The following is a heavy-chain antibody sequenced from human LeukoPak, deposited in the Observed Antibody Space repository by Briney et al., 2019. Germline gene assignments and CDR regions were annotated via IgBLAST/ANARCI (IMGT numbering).Heavy chain of an antibody. CDR1: GGSFSGYY. V-gene: IGHV4-34*01. CDR2: INHSGST. J-gene: IGHJ5*02. D-gene: IGHD3-3*01. Sequence: SETLSLTCAVYGGSFSGYYWSWIRQPPGKGLEWIGEINHSGSTNYNPSLKSRVTISVDTSKNQFSLKLSSVTAADTAVYYCARDTPTYYDFWCGYYGWGANWFDPWGQGTLVTVSS. CDR3: ARDTPTYYDFWCGYYGWGANWFDP.